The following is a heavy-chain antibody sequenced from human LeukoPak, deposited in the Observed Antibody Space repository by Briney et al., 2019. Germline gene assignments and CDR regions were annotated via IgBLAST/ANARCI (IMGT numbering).Heavy chain of an antibody. CDR2: IYYSGST. CDR1: GGSISSGDYY. Sequence: SETLSLTCTVSGGSISSGDYYWSWIRQPPGKGLEWIGYIYYSGSTYYNPSLKSRVTISVDTSNNQFSLKLSSVTAADTAVYYCARDTATTFGYYYGMDVWGQGTTVTVSS. D-gene: IGHD4-17*01. V-gene: IGHV4-30-4*01. J-gene: IGHJ6*02. CDR3: ARDTATTFGYYYGMDV.